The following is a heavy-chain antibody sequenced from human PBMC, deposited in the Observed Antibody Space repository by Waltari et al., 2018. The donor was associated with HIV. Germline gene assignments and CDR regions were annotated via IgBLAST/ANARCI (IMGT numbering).Heavy chain of an antibody. CDR2: LSRASYRL. Sequence: EVRLVESGGGLVKPGGSLTLSCTASGFNFNLFTMTWVRLAPGEGREWGSSLSRASYRLYYSDAVKGRFTVSRDNAKNSLLLHLSTLSAEDTALYYCVRDRTSVTTGDFDSWGQGVPVIVSS. V-gene: IGHV3-21*02. D-gene: IGHD1-1*01. CDR3: VRDRTSVTTGDFDS. J-gene: IGHJ4*02. CDR1: GFNFNLFT.